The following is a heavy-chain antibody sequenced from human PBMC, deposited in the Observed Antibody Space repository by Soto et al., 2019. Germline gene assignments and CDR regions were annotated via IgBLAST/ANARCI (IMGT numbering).Heavy chain of an antibody. D-gene: IGHD3-3*01. CDR3: AADDIWSGYGYYYYGMDV. V-gene: IGHV1-58*01. Sequence: GASVKVSCKASGFTFTSSAVQWVRQARGQRLEWIGWIVVGSGNTNYAQKFQERVTITRDMSTSTAYMELSSLRSEDTAVYYCAADDIWSGYGYYYYGMDVWGQGTTVTVSS. CDR2: IVVGSGNT. J-gene: IGHJ6*02. CDR1: GFTFTSSA.